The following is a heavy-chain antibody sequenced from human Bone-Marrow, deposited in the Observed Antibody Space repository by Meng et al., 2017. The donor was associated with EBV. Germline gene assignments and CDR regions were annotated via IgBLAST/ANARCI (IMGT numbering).Heavy chain of an antibody. CDR1: GIGFNYYG. D-gene: IGHD4-17*01. J-gene: IGHJ4*02. Sequence: VRWVGSGGGLVKPGGSLRLSCRASGIGFNYYGMHWIRQAPGKGLEWVAYIWHDENKKYYADVVKGRFTISRDNSQNTVYLQMNSLQPEDTAVYYCARYYGALDYWGQGTLVTVSS. V-gene: IGHV3-33*01. CDR3: ARYYGALDY. CDR2: IWHDENKK.